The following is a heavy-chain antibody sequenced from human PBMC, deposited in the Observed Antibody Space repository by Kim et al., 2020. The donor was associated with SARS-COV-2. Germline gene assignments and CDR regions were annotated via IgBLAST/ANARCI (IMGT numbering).Heavy chain of an antibody. J-gene: IGHJ5*02. Sequence: YSQNFQGSVTMTRDTSATTAYMELSSLTSKDTAVYYCAREGSGSYNWLDPWGQGTLVTVSS. CDR3: AREGSGSYNWLDP. D-gene: IGHD3-10*01. V-gene: IGHV1-3*01.